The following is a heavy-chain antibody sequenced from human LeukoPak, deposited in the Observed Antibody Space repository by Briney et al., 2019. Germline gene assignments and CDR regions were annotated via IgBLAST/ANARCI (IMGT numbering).Heavy chain of an antibody. CDR2: IYYSGST. J-gene: IGHJ4*02. CDR3: ARRRYSGSSQHFDY. D-gene: IGHD1-26*01. CDR1: GGSISSSSYY. Sequence: SETLSLTCTVSGGSISSSSYYWGWIRQPPGKGLEWIGSIYYSGSTYYNPSLKSRVTISVDTSKNQFSLKLSSVTAADTAVYYCARRRYSGSSQHFDYWGQGTLVTVSS. V-gene: IGHV4-39*01.